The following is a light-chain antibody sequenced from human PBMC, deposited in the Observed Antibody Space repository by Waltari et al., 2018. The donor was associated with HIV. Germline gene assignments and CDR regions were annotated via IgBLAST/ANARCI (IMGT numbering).Light chain of an antibody. V-gene: IGKV2-28*01. CDR2: WGS. J-gene: IGKJ1*01. CDR1: QGLLHRNGCNY. CDR3: IQALQTPT. Sequence: VMTKSPLSLPVTPGEADSISCRSSQGLLHRNGCNYLDWYLQKAGQPPQLLIYWGSDRASCVPDRFSGSGSSTDFARKISIVEAEYVGVYYCIQALQTPTFGQVTKVEIK.